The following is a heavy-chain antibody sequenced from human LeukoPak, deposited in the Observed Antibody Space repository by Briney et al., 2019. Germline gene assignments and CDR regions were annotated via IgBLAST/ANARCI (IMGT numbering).Heavy chain of an antibody. Sequence: GGSLRLSCAASGFTFSSYSMNWVRQAPGKGLEWVSSISSSSSYIYYADSVKGRFTISRENAKNSLYLQMNSLRAEDTAVYYCARETTSYYYYGMDVWGQGTTVTVSS. D-gene: IGHD4-17*01. CDR3: ARETTSYYYYGMDV. J-gene: IGHJ6*02. CDR2: ISSSSSYI. V-gene: IGHV3-21*01. CDR1: GFTFSSYS.